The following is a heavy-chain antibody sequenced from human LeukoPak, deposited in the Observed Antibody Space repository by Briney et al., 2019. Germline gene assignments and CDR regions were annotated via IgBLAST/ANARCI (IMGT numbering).Heavy chain of an antibody. V-gene: IGHV3-30*04. CDR2: ISFDESNK. D-gene: IGHD6-13*01. CDR3: AKGGGTGYSSSWYSN. J-gene: IGHJ4*02. CDR1: GFTFNSYA. Sequence: PGGSLRLSCAASGFTFNSYAMHWVRQAPGKGLEWVAVISFDESNKYYADSVKGRFTLSRDNSKNTLYLQMNSLRAEDTAMYYCAKGGGTGYSSSWYSNWGQGTLVTVSS.